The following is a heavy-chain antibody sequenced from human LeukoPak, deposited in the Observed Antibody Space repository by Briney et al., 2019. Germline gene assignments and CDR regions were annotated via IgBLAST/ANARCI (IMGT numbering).Heavy chain of an antibody. Sequence: SETLSLTCTVSGGSISSYYWSWIRQPPGKGLEWIGYIYYSGSTNYNPSLKSRVTISVDTSKNQFSLKLSSVTAADTAVYYCARYYRGLARSRVAEYRVSEARNWFDPWGQGTLVTVSS. CDR1: GGSISSYY. CDR2: IYYSGST. J-gene: IGHJ5*02. CDR3: ARYYRGLARSRVAEYRVSEARNWFDP. D-gene: IGHD3-16*01. V-gene: IGHV4-59*08.